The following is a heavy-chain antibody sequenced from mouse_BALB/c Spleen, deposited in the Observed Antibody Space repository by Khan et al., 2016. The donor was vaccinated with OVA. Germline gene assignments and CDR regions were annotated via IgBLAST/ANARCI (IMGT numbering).Heavy chain of an antibody. J-gene: IGHJ3*01. Sequence: QVQLQQSGAELARPGASVQLSCKASGYTFTDYYINWVKQRTGQGLAWIGEISPGSGDTYYNEKFKGKATLTADKSSTTAYMQLSSLTSEDSAVYFCERRNYFGYTFAYWGQGTLVTVSA. D-gene: IGHD1-2*01. CDR2: ISPGSGDT. CDR3: ERRNYFGYTFAY. V-gene: IGHV1-77*01. CDR1: GYTFTDYY.